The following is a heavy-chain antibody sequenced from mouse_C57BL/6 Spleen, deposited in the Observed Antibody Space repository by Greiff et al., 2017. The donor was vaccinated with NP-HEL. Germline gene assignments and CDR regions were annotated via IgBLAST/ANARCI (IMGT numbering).Heavy chain of an antibody. V-gene: IGHV1-52*01. CDR1: GYTFTSYW. J-gene: IGHJ3*01. Sequence: QVQLQQSGAELVRPGSSVKLSCKASGYTFTSYWMHWVKQRPIQGLEWIGNIDPSDSETHYNQKFKDKATLTVDKSSSTAYMQLSSLTSEDSAVYYCARRGDYDDGAWFAYWGQGTLVTVSA. CDR2: IDPSDSET. D-gene: IGHD2-4*01. CDR3: ARRGDYDDGAWFAY.